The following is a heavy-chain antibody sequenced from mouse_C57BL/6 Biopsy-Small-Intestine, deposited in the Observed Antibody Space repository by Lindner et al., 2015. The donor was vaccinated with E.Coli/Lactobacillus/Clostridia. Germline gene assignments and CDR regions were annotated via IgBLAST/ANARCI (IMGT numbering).Heavy chain of an antibody. CDR3: TRAAPQVEFEI. J-gene: IGHJ4*01. D-gene: IGHD1-1*02. V-gene: IGHV1-18*01. Sequence: SVKVSCKASGYTFTDYYIHWVRQAPRHGLEWLGWVKPNSGGTMYAQKFQGRVTMTRETSTSTTYLELTSLTSDDTAVYYCTRAAPQVEFEIWGQGTLVTVSS. CDR1: GYTFTDYY. CDR2: VKPNSGGT.